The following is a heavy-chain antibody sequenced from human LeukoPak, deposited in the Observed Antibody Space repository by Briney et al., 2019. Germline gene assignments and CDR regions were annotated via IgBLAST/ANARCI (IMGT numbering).Heavy chain of an antibody. CDR2: INPKSGGT. J-gene: IGHJ4*02. V-gene: IGHV1-2*02. Sequence: ASVKVSCKASGYTFTGYYIHWVRQAPGQGLEWMGVINPKSGGTDFAQKFQGRVTMTRDTSISTAYMELSRLRSDDTAVYYCAREEVDYGATFAHWGQGTLVTVSS. CDR3: AREEVDYGATFAH. D-gene: IGHD4-17*01. CDR1: GYTFTGYY.